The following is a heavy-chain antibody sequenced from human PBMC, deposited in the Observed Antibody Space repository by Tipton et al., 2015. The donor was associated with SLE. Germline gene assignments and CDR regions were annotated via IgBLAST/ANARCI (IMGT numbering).Heavy chain of an antibody. Sequence: SLRLSCAASGFTFSSYGMHWVRQAPGKGLEWVAVIWYDGSNKYYADSVKGRFTISRDNSKNTLYLQMNSLRAEDTAVCYCAGELSYYGMDVWGQGTTVTVSS. CDR1: GFTFSSYG. CDR3: AGELSYYGMDV. V-gene: IGHV3-33*08. D-gene: IGHD3-16*02. J-gene: IGHJ6*02. CDR2: IWYDGSNK.